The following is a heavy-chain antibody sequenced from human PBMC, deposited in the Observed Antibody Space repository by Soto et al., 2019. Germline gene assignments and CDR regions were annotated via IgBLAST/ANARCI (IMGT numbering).Heavy chain of an antibody. CDR3: AGGAVALPGFWRGYYSFDS. D-gene: IGHD3-3*01. V-gene: IGHV4-31*03. Sequence: SETLSLTCTVSGGSISSGGYYWSWIRQHPGKGLEWIGYIYDSESTYYNPSLKSRVTISVDTSKNQFSLKLSSVTAADTAVYYFAGGAVALPGFWRGYYSFDSWGQGTLVTVSS. CDR1: GGSISSGGYY. J-gene: IGHJ4*02. CDR2: IYDSEST.